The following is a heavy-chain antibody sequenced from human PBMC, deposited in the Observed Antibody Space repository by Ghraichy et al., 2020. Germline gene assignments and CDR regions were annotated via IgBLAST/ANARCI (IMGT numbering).Heavy chain of an antibody. J-gene: IGHJ3*02. CDR1: GYTFTNYD. CDR3: TAVYYCVRAAKNAFDI. V-gene: IGHV1-8*01. CDR2: MNPNSGNA. Sequence: APVKVSCKTSGYTFTNYDINWVRQATGQGLEWMGWMNPNSGNAGSAQKFQGRVTMTRNTSISTAYMELSSLRSQDTAVSEDTAVYYCVRAAKNAFDIWGQGTMVTVSS. D-gene: IGHD3-10*02.